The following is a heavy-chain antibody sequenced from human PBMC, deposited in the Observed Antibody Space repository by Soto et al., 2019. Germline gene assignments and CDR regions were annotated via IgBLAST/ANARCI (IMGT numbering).Heavy chain of an antibody. Sequence: QVQLQESGPGLVKPSQPLSLTCTFSGGSISSGGYYWRWIRQHPGKGLEWIGYIYYSGSTYYNPSLKSRVTISVDTSKNPFSLKLSSVTAADTAVYYCARGIYGDYFRARYFDLLGRGTLVTVSS. CDR2: IYYSGST. D-gene: IGHD4-17*01. V-gene: IGHV4-31*03. CDR1: GGSISSGGYY. CDR3: ARGIYGDYFRARYFDL. J-gene: IGHJ2*01.